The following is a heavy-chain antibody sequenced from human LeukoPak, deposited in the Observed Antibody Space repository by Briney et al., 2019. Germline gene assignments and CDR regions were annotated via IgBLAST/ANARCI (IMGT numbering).Heavy chain of an antibody. CDR1: GFRFSNYA. D-gene: IGHD3-10*01. Sequence: GGSLRLSCTASGFRFSNYAMNWVRQAPGKGLEWVSVISGGGSSTNYADSVKGRFTISRENSKNTLYLQMNSLRAEDTAVYNCAKELWFGESPFGHWGQGTLVTVSS. V-gene: IGHV3-23*01. CDR2: ISGGGSST. CDR3: AKELWFGESPFGH. J-gene: IGHJ5*02.